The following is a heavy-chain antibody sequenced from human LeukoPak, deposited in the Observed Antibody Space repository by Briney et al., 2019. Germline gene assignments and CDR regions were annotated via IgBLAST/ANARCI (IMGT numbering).Heavy chain of an antibody. D-gene: IGHD4-17*01. Sequence: GGSLRLSCAASGFTFSSYAMTWVRQAPGKWLEWVSTISRSGDSTYYGDSVKGRFTISRDNSKNTLYLHMDSLRAEDTAVYYCAKVPQGTDYGYWGQGTLVTVSS. V-gene: IGHV3-23*01. J-gene: IGHJ4*02. CDR1: GFTFSSYA. CDR2: ISRSGDST. CDR3: AKVPQGTDYGY.